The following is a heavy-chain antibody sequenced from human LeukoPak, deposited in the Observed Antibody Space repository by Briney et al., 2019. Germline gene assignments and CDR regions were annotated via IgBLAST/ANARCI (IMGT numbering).Heavy chain of an antibody. D-gene: IGHD5-18*01. Sequence: PGGSLRLSCAASGFTFSSYSMNWVRQAPGRGLEWVSSISSSSSYIYYADSVKGRFTISRDNAKNSLYLQMNSLRAEDTAVYYCASYRGYSYGYGYWGQGTLVIVSS. J-gene: IGHJ4*02. V-gene: IGHV3-21*01. CDR3: ASYRGYSYGYGY. CDR2: ISSSSSYI. CDR1: GFTFSSYS.